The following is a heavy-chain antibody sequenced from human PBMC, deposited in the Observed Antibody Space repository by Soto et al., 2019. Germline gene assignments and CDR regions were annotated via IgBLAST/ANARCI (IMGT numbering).Heavy chain of an antibody. CDR1: GERVTIYW. CDR3: ARQYGSGSYYAYYYYGMDV. V-gene: IGHV5-10-1*01. Sequence: PGEALNISCTGSGERVTIYWSSWVRQKPGKGLEWMGRIDPSDSYTNYSPSFQGHVTISADKSISTAYLQWSSLKASDTAMYYCARQYGSGSYYAYYYYGMDVWGQGTKVTVSS. CDR2: IDPSDSYT. D-gene: IGHD3-10*01. J-gene: IGHJ6*02.